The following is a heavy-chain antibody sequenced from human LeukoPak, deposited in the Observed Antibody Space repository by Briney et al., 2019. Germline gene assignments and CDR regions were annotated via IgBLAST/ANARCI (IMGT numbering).Heavy chain of an antibody. CDR1: GFTVSSNY. J-gene: IGHJ3*02. CDR2: IYSGGST. D-gene: IGHD6-13*01. V-gene: IGHV3-53*01. Sequence: PGGSLRLSCAASGFTVSSNYMSWVRQAPGKGLEWVSVIYSGGSTYYADSVKGRFTISRDNSKNSLYLQMNSLRAEDTAVYYCARDRDAAAAGDDAFDIWGQGTMVTVSS. CDR3: ARDRDAAAAGDDAFDI.